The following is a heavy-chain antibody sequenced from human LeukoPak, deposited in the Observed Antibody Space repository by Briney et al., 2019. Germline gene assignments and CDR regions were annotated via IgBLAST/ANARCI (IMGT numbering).Heavy chain of an antibody. CDR3: ARTTIAVAEIDY. CDR2: IYYSGST. V-gene: IGHV4-59*08. D-gene: IGHD6-19*01. Sequence: SETLSLTCTVSGGSISSYYWSWIRQPPGKGLEWIGYIYYSGSTNYNPSLKSRVTISVDPSKNQFSLKLSSVTAADTAVYYCARTTIAVAEIDYWGQGTLVTVSS. J-gene: IGHJ4*02. CDR1: GGSISSYY.